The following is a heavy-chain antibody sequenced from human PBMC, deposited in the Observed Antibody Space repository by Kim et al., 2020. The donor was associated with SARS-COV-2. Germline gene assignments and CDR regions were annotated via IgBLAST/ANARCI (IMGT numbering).Heavy chain of an antibody. Sequence: SVKVSCKASGGTFSSYAISWVRHAPGQGLEWMGGIIPIFGTANYAQKFQGRVTITADESTSTAYMELSSLRSEDTAVYYCASSPFGGVIVGPGGYYYGMDVWGQGTTVTVSS. CDR1: GGTFSSYA. J-gene: IGHJ6*02. CDR2: IIPIFGTA. D-gene: IGHD3-16*02. CDR3: ASSPFGGVIVGPGGYYYGMDV. V-gene: IGHV1-69*13.